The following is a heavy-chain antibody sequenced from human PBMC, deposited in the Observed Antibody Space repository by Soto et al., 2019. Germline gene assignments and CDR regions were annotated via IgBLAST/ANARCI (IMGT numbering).Heavy chain of an antibody. CDR3: ARDLSIAVAGTFTWFDP. D-gene: IGHD6-19*01. CDR2: INPSGGST. CDR1: GYTFTSYY. J-gene: IGHJ5*02. V-gene: IGHV1-46*01. Sequence: ASVKVSCKASGYTFTSYYMHWVRQAPGQGLEWMGIINPSGGSTSYAQKFQGRVTMTRDTSTSTVYMELSSLRSEDTAVYYCARDLSIAVAGTFTWFDPWGQGTLVTVS.